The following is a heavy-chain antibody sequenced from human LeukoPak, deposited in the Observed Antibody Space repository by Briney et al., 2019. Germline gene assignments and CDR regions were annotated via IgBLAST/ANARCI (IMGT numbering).Heavy chain of an antibody. CDR2: IKSKAYNYAT. J-gene: IGHJ4*02. V-gene: IGHV3-73*01. CDR3: TRPYDHSDY. Sequence: PGGSLRLSCAASGFTFSGSAIHCVRQASGKGLEWIGRIKSKAYNYATTYAASVKGRFSISRDDSKSTAYLQMNSLKTEDTAVYYCTRPYDHSDYWGQGTLVTVSS. CDR1: GFTFSGSA. D-gene: IGHD3-22*01.